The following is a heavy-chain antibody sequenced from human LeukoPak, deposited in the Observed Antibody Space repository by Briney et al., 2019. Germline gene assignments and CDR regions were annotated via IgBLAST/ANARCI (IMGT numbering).Heavy chain of an antibody. Sequence: GGSLRLSCAASGFTFNNYWMSWVRQAPGKGLQWVANIKQDGSEKYYVDSVKGRFTISRDNAKNSLYLQMNSLRAEDTAVYYCARVVVVVPAAIVYFDYWGQGTLVTVSS. D-gene: IGHD2-2*01. CDR3: ARVVVVVPAAIVYFDY. V-gene: IGHV3-7*01. CDR2: IKQDGSEK. J-gene: IGHJ4*02. CDR1: GFTFNNYW.